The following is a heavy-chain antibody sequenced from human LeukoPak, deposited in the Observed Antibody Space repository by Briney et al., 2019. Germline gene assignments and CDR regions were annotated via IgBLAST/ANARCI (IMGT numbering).Heavy chain of an antibody. CDR3: ARDFGGYPFFMDV. D-gene: IGHD3-10*01. J-gene: IGHJ6*03. CDR2: LDESGRP. CDR1: GGSTRSGRHH. Sequence: KTSETLSLTCSVSGGSTRSGRHHWAWVRQPPGKGLEFIGSLDESGRPYYNAPLKSRVTISEDSSGKQFSLNLSSVTAADTAVYYCARDFGGYPFFMDVWGRGTTVIVSS. V-gene: IGHV4-39*07.